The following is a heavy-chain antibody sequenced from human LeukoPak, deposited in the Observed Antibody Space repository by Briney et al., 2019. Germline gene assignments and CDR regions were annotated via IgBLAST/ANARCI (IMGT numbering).Heavy chain of an antibody. V-gene: IGHV3-23*01. J-gene: IGHJ4*02. Sequence: GGSLRLSCAASGFTFSSYDMSWVRQAPGKGLEWVSAISGSGGSTYYADSVKGRFTISRDNSKNTLYLQMHSLRAEDTAVYYCAKDLSTWLSPSPTYYWGQGTLVTAAS. D-gene: IGHD3-9*01. CDR1: GFTFSSYD. CDR3: AKDLSTWLSPSPTYY. CDR2: ISGSGGST.